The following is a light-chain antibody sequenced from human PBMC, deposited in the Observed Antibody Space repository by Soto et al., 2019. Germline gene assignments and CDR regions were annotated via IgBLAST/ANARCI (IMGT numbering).Light chain of an antibody. V-gene: IGKV1-5*01. J-gene: IGKJ1*01. CDR3: QQYNIYSWP. Sequence: DIQMTQSPSTLSASVGDRVTITCRASQRISTWLAWYQQTPGKAPKLLIYDASSLESGVSSRFSGSGSGTEFSLTISSLQPDDFATYYCQQYNIYSWPFGQGTKVEIK. CDR2: DAS. CDR1: QRISTW.